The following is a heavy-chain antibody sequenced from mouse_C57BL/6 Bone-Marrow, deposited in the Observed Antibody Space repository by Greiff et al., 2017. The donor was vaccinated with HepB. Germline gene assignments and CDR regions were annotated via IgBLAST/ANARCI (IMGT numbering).Heavy chain of an antibody. CDR1: GFTFSDYY. J-gene: IGHJ2*01. D-gene: IGHD2-5*01. Sequence: EVKVVESGGGLVQPGGSLKLSCAASGFTFSDYYMSWVRQTPEKRLEWVAYISNGGGCTYYPDTVKGRFTISRDNAKNTLYLQMSRLKSEDTAIYYCARQASNYVAFDYWGQGTTLTVAS. V-gene: IGHV5-12*01. CDR3: ARQASNYVAFDY. CDR2: ISNGGGCT.